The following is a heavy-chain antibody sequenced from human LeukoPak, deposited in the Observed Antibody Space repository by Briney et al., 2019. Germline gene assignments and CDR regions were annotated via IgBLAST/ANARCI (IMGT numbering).Heavy chain of an antibody. CDR1: GYSFTGYY. CDR2: INPKSGGT. J-gene: IGHJ4*02. D-gene: IGHD3-10*01. Sequence: ASVKVSCKASGYSFTGYYMHWVRQAPGQGLEWMGWINPKSGGTNNAQKSQGRVTMTRDTSIGTVYMELTSLGSDDTAVYYCARDSAEGTAMVRGVNRFDYWGQGTLVTVSS. V-gene: IGHV1-2*02. CDR3: ARDSAEGTAMVRGVNRFDY.